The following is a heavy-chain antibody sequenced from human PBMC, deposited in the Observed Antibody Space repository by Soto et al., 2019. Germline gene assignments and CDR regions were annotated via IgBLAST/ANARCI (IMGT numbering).Heavy chain of an antibody. CDR1: GFTFSSYS. V-gene: IGHV3-48*01. Sequence: EVQLVESGGGLVQPGGSLRLCCAASGFTFSSYSMNWVRQAPGKGLEWVSYISSSSSTIYYADSVKGRFTISRDNAKNSLYLQMNSLRAEDTAVYYCARDGDYDFWSGYYYYYYMDVWGKGTTVTVSS. CDR3: ARDGDYDFWSGYYYYYYMDV. D-gene: IGHD3-3*01. J-gene: IGHJ6*03. CDR2: ISSSSSTI.